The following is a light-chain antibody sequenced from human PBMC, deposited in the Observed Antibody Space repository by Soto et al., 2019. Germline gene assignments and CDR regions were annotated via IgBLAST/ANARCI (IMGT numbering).Light chain of an antibody. CDR1: SSDVGGFDY. CDR2: EVT. J-gene: IGLJ2*01. CDR3: TSYAGSNNVV. Sequence: QSVLTQPPSASGSPGQSVTFSCTGTSSDVGGFDYVSWYQQHPGKAPKLIIYEVTKRPSGVPDRFSGPKSGYTASLTVSGLQTEDEADYYCTSYAGSNNVVFGGGTKLTVL. V-gene: IGLV2-8*01.